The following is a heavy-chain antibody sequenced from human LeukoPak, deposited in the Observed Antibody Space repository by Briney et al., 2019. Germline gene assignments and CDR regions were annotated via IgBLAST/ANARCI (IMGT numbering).Heavy chain of an antibody. Sequence: GASVKVSCKASGYTFTGYYMHWVRQAPGQGLEWMGRINPNSGGTNYAQKFQGRVTMTRDTSISTAYMELSRLRSDDTAVYYCARGVVQLWLPPYYFDYWGQGTLVTVSS. J-gene: IGHJ4*02. V-gene: IGHV1-2*06. CDR2: INPNSGGT. CDR1: GYTFTGYY. D-gene: IGHD5-18*01. CDR3: ARGVVQLWLPPYYFDY.